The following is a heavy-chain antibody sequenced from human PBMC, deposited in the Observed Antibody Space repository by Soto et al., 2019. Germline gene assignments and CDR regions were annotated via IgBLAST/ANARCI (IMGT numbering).Heavy chain of an antibody. CDR1: GFNFNFYS. D-gene: IGHD2-2*01. CDR3: AKDRIQGCTSTSCYRGGDS. J-gene: IGHJ4*02. Sequence: EVQLLESGGGLVQPGGSLRLSCVASGFNFNFYSMSWVRRAPGKGLEWVSAISGSGSGKIYSDSVKGRFTISRDNPKNTLFLEMNSLRPEDAAVYYCAKDRIQGCTSTSCYRGGDSWGQGTLVTVSS. V-gene: IGHV3-23*01. CDR2: ISGSGSGK.